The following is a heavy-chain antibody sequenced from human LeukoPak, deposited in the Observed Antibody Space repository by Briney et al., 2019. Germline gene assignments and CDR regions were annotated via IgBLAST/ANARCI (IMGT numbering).Heavy chain of an antibody. CDR3: ARGSRFWLGNFFRQPLFFDY. Sequence: SETLSLTCAVYGESFSGYFWSWIRQPPGKGLEWIGEINDSGSTNYNPSLKSRLTMSVDTSKNQFSLTLNSVTAADTAVYYCARGSRFWLGNFFRQPLFFDYWGPGNLATVSS. D-gene: IGHD6-19*01. V-gene: IGHV4-34*01. J-gene: IGHJ4*02. CDR2: INDSGST. CDR1: GESFSGYF.